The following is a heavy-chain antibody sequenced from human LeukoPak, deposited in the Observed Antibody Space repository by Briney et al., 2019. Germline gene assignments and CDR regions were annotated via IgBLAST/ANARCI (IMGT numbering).Heavy chain of an antibody. Sequence: GGSLRLSCAASRFTFSGYYMSWIRQAPGKGLEWISYISSSGSTIYYADSVKGRFTISRDNAKNSLYLQMNSLTLRESTVVVVAANPVDYWGQGTLVTVSS. D-gene: IGHD2-15*01. CDR1: RFTFSGYY. CDR3: AANPVDY. CDR2: ISSSGSTI. J-gene: IGHJ4*02. V-gene: IGHV3-11*01.